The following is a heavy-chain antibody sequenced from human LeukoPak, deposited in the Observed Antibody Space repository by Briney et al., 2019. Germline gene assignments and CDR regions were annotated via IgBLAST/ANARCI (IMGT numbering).Heavy chain of an antibody. Sequence: GGSLRLSCAASGFTFSSYAMHWVRQAPGKGLEWVAVISYDGSNKYYADSVKGRFIISRDNSKNTLYLQMNGLRAEDTAVYYCAKVGNNWDFDYWGQGTLVTVSS. CDR3: AKVGNNWDFDY. J-gene: IGHJ4*02. CDR1: GFTFSSYA. V-gene: IGHV3-30*04. D-gene: IGHD1-1*01. CDR2: ISYDGSNK.